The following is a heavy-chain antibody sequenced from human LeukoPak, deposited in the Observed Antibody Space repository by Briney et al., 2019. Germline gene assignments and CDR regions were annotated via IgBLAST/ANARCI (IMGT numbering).Heavy chain of an antibody. CDR3: ARRGSGRHFDF. Sequence: GGSLRLSCAASGFTFSDYYMSWIRQAPGKGLEWVSYISGGSSTIYYADSLKGRFTVSRDNAKNSLYLLMNSLRAEATAVYYCARRGSGRHFDFWGQGTLVTVSS. J-gene: IGHJ4*02. D-gene: IGHD2-15*01. V-gene: IGHV3-11*01. CDR1: GFTFSDYY. CDR2: ISGGSSTI.